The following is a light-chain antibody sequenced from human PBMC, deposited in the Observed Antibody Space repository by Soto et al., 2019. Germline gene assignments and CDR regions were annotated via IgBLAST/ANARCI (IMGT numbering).Light chain of an antibody. CDR2: AAS. CDR1: QSVSSN. J-gene: IGKJ1*01. Sequence: PGEGATLSCRASQSVSSNLAWYQHKPGQAPRLLIYAASSRATGIPDRFSGSGSGTDFTLTISRLEPEDFAVYYCQQCGSSPWTFGQGTKVDIK. CDR3: QQCGSSPWT. V-gene: IGKV3-20*01.